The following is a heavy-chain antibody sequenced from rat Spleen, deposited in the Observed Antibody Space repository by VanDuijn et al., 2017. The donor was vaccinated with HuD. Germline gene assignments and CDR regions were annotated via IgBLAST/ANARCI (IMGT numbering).Heavy chain of an antibody. J-gene: IGHJ2*01. CDR2: ISTAGSNT. D-gene: IGHD1-1*01. Sequence: EVQLVESGGGLVQPGRSLKLSCATSGFTFNNYYMVWVRQAPTKGLEWVAYISTAGSNTFYRDSVKGRFTISRDNAKSTLYLQMDGLRSEDTATYYCARHGTINTMVRYYFDYWGQGDMVTVSS. CDR1: GFTFNNYY. V-gene: IGHV5-25*01. CDR3: ARHGTINTMVRYYFDY.